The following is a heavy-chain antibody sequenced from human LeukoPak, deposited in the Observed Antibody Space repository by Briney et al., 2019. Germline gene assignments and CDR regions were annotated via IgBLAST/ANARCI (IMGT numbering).Heavy chain of an antibody. CDR1: GFTFSSYG. CDR2: ISYDGSNK. Sequence: GGSLRLSCAASGFTFSSYGMHWVRQAPGKGLEWVAVISYDGSNKYYADSVKGRFTISRDNSKNTLYLQMNSLRAEDTAVYYCAKDRDRTEGASWGQGTLVTVSS. V-gene: IGHV3-30*18. CDR3: AKDRDRTEGAS. D-gene: IGHD1-1*01. J-gene: IGHJ4*02.